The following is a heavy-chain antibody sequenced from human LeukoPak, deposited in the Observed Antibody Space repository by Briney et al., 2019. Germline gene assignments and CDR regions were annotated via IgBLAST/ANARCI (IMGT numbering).Heavy chain of an antibody. CDR1: GGSFSGYY. CDR2: INHSGST. J-gene: IGHJ3*02. D-gene: IGHD3-10*01. Sequence: PSETLSLTCAVYGGSFSGYYWSWIRQPPGKGLEWIGEINHSGSTNYNPSLKSRVTISVDTSKNQFSLKLSSVTAADTAVYYCARALYYGDAFDIWGQGTMVTVSS. CDR3: ARALYYGDAFDI. V-gene: IGHV4-34*01.